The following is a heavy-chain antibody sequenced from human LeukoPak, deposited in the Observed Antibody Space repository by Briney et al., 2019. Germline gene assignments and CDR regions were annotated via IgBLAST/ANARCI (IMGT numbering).Heavy chain of an antibody. CDR3: AKSGVRRHTMIVVSGAFDI. V-gene: IGHV4-38-2*02. CDR2: IYHSGST. J-gene: IGHJ3*02. Sequence: SGTLSLTCTVSGYSLSSGYYWGWIRQPPGKGLEWIGSIYHSGSTYYNPSLKSRVTISVDTSKNQFSLKLSSVTAADTAVYYCAKSGVRRHTMIVVSGAFDIWGQGTMVTVSS. D-gene: IGHD3-22*01. CDR1: GYSLSSGYY.